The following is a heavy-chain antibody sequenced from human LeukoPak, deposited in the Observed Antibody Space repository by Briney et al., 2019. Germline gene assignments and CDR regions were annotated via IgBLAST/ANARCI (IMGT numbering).Heavy chain of an antibody. Sequence: GGSLRLSCAASGFTFDDYGMSWVRQAPGKGLEWVSGINWNGGSTGYADSVKGRFTISRDNAKNSLYLQMNSLRAEDTALYYCASHGGGYYYYCYMDVWGKGTTVTVSS. CDR2: INWNGGST. CDR3: ASHGGGYYYYCYMDV. V-gene: IGHV3-20*04. J-gene: IGHJ6*03. CDR1: GFTFDDYG. D-gene: IGHD4-23*01.